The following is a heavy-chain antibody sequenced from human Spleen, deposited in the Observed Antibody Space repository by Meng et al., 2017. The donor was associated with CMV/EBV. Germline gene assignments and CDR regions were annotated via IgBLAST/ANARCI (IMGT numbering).Heavy chain of an antibody. CDR2: IYFSGNT. J-gene: IGHJ4*02. V-gene: IGHV4-34*01. CDR3: ARLYSSSYSSIDY. CDR1: GGSFSGYY. Sequence: GSLRLSCAAYGGSFSGYYWTWIRQPPGKGLEWIGNIYFSGNTYYNPSLKSRVTISVDTSKNHFSLKLSSVTAADTAVYYCARLYSSSYSSIDYWGQGTLVTVSS. D-gene: IGHD6-6*01.